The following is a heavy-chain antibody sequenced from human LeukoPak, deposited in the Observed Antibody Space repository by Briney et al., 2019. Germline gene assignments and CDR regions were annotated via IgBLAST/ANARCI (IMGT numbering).Heavy chain of an antibody. D-gene: IGHD3-16*01. CDR2: ISGSGGIT. Sequence: GGSLRLSCAASGFTFSSYAMSWVRQAPGKGLEWVSAISGSGGITSYADSVKGRFTISRDNSKNTLYLQMKSLRAEDTALYYCARDRLGAMLFFDSWGQGTLVTVSS. CDR3: ARDRLGAMLFFDS. CDR1: GFTFSSYA. J-gene: IGHJ4*02. V-gene: IGHV3-23*01.